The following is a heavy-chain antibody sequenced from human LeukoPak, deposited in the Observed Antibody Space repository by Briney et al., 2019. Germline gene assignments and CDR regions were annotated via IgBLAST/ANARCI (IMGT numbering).Heavy chain of an antibody. CDR2: IYTSGGT. V-gene: IGHV4-61*02. J-gene: IGHJ3*01. CDR3: AGRGSSSGTFDV. Sequence: SQTLSLTCTVSGGSISNLDYYWTWIRQPAGKRLEWIGRIYTSGGTNYNPSLKSRVTMSVDKSKNQISLNLASLTAADTALYYCAGRGSSSGTFDVWGPGTFVTVSS. D-gene: IGHD2-2*01. CDR1: GGSISNLDYY.